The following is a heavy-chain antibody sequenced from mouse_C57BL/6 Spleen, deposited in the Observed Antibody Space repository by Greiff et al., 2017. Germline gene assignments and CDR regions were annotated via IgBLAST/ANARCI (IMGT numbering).Heavy chain of an antibody. CDR1: GYTFTDYN. CDR3: AFYGISYWYFDV. V-gene: IGHV1-22*01. D-gene: IGHD1-1*01. J-gene: IGHJ1*03. CDR2: INPNNGGT. Sequence: VQLQQSGPELVKPGASVKMSCKASGYTFTDYNMHWVKQSHGKSLEWIGYINPNNGGTSYNQKFKGKATLTVNKSSSTAYMELRSLTSEDSAVYYCAFYGISYWYFDVWGTGTAVTVSS.